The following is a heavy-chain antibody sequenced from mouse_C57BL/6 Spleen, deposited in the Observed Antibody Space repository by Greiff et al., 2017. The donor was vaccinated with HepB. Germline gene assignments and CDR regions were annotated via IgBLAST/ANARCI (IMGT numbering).Heavy chain of an antibody. J-gene: IGHJ2*01. CDR2: INYDGSST. CDR1: GFTFSDYY. Sequence: EVQLQQSEGGLVQPGSSMKLSCTASGFTFSDYYMAWVRQVPEKGLEWVANINYDGSSTYYLDSLKSRFIISRDNAKNILYLQMSSLKSEDTATYYCARDNGYDVGYFDYWGQGTTLTVSS. V-gene: IGHV5-16*01. CDR3: ARDNGYDVGYFDY. D-gene: IGHD2-2*01.